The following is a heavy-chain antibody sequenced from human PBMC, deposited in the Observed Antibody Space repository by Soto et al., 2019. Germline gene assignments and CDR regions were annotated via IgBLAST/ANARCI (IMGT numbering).Heavy chain of an antibody. V-gene: IGHV3-48*02. J-gene: IGHJ4*02. CDR2: IKSDSSGT. CDR1: GFTFSGYN. D-gene: IGHD1-1*01. Sequence: EVQLVESGGGLVQPGGSLRLSCAASGFTFSGYNMNWVRQAPGKGLEWISCIKSDSSGTWYADSVKGRFTMSRDNAKNSLYLQMNSLRDEETVVYFCARDSNWSSDYWGQGTLVAVSS. CDR3: ARDSNWSSDY.